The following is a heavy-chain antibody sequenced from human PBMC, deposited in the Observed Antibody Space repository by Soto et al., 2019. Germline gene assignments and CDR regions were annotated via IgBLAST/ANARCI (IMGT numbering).Heavy chain of an antibody. CDR2: IYYSGST. CDR1: GGSISISSYY. D-gene: IGHD3-3*01. J-gene: IGHJ6*02. CDR3: ARKPYVVYYDFSSGYPPGYYGMDV. V-gene: IGHV4-39*01. Sequence: PSETLALTCTLSGGSISISSYYFGLILQPAVNSVELIGIIYYSGSTYYNPSLKSRVTISVDTSKNQFSLKLSSVTAADTAVYYCARKPYVVYYDFSSGYPPGYYGMDVWGQGTTVTVSS.